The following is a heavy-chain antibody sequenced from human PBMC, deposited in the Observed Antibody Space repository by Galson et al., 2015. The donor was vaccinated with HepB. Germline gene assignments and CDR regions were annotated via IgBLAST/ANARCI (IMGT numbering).Heavy chain of an antibody. CDR3: ASVIISGLLH. V-gene: IGHV3-74*01. J-gene: IGHJ4*02. CDR1: GFTFSRYW. CDR2: INSDESGI. D-gene: IGHD3-22*01. Sequence: SLRLSCAASGFTFSRYWMYWVRQAPGKGLVWVSRINSDESGISYADSVKGRFTISRDNAKNTLYLQMNSLKAEDTAVYYCASVIISGLLHWGQGTLVTVSA.